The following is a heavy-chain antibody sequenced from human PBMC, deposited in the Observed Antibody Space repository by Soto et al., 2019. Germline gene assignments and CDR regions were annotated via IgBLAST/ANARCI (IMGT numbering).Heavy chain of an antibody. V-gene: IGHV1-24*01. CDR2: FDPEDGET. CDR3: ATESQYYDRSGLFY. J-gene: IGHJ4*02. Sequence: GASVKVSCKVSGYTLTELSMHWVRQAPGKGLEWMGGFDPEDGETIYAQKFQGRVTMTEDTSTDTAYMELSSLRSEDTAVYYCATESQYYDRSGLFYWGQGTLVTVSS. CDR1: GYTLTELS. D-gene: IGHD3-22*01.